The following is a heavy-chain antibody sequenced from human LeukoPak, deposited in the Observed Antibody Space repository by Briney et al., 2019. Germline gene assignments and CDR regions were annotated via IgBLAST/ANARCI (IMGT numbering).Heavy chain of an antibody. CDR1: GFTFSSYS. V-gene: IGHV3-48*04. D-gene: IGHD6-6*01. Sequence: GGSLRLSCAASGFTFSSYSMNWVRQAPGKGLEWVSYISGGSGTIYYADSVKGRFTISRDDAKNSLYLQMNSLRAEDTAVYYCARDRLRVSSSTRAIDYWGQGTLVTVSS. CDR2: ISGGSGTI. J-gene: IGHJ4*02. CDR3: ARDRLRVSSSTRAIDY.